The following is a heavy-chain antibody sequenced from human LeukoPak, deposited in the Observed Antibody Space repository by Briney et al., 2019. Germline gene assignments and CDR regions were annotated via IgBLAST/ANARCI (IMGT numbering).Heavy chain of an antibody. J-gene: IGHJ4*02. CDR2: IYYSGST. Sequence: SETLSLTCTVSGGSISSYYWSWIRQPPGNGLEWIGYIYYSGSTNYNPSLKSRVTISVDTSKNQFSLKLSSVTAADTAVYYCARAVEMATAYFDYWGQGTLVTVSS. D-gene: IGHD5-24*01. CDR1: GGSISSYY. V-gene: IGHV4-59*08. CDR3: ARAVEMATAYFDY.